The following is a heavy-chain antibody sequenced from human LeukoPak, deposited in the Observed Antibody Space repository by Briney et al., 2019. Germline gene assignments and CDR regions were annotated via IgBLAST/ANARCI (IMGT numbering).Heavy chain of an antibody. V-gene: IGHV1-18*01. CDR2: ISAYNGNT. CDR1: GYTFTSYG. D-gene: IGHD3-22*01. Sequence: ASVKVSCKASGYTFTSYGISWVRQAPGQGLEWMGWISAYNGNTNYAQKLQGRVTMTTDTSTSTAYMELSSLRSEDTAVYYCAREGVTDYYDSSGSGAFDIWGQGTMVTVSS. CDR3: AREGVTDYYDSSGSGAFDI. J-gene: IGHJ3*02.